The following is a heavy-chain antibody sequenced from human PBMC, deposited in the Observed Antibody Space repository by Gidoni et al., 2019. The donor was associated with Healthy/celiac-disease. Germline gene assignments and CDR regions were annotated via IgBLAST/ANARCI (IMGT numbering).Heavy chain of an antibody. CDR2: INHSGST. CDR1: VGSFSGYY. V-gene: IGHV4-34*01. D-gene: IGHD5-18*01. J-gene: IGHJ6*02. Sequence: QVQLQQWGAGLLKPSETLSLTCAVYVGSFSGYYWSWIRQPPGKGLEWIGEINHSGSTNYNPSLKSRVTISVDTSKNQFSLTLSSVTAADTAVYYCARGCSGTAMVDMDVWGQGTTVTVSS. CDR3: ARGCSGTAMVDMDV.